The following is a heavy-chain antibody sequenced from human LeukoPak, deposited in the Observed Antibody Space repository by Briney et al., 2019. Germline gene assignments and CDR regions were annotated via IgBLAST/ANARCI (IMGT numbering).Heavy chain of an antibody. J-gene: IGHJ4*02. CDR2: IIPIFGTA. CDR3: ARDTYYDFWSGYYSGGLDY. V-gene: IGHV1-69*05. Sequence: SVKVSCKASGGTSNSYAVSWVRQAPGQGLEWMGGIIPIFGTANYAQKFQGRVTITTDESTSTAYMELSSLRSEDTAVYYCARDTYYDFWSGYYSGGLDYWGQGTLVTVSS. D-gene: IGHD3-3*01. CDR1: GGTSNSYA.